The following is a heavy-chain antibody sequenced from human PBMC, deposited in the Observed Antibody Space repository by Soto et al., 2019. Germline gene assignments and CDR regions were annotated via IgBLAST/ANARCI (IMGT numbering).Heavy chain of an antibody. Sequence: EVHLLESGGGLVQPGGSLRLSCAASGFTFSSYAMSWVRQAPGKGLEWVSSISGSGGSTHYADSVKGRFTISRDNSKNTLYLQMNSLRAEDTAVYYCAKGVASHSSGYYYGFEDWGQGTLVTVSS. D-gene: IGHD3-22*01. J-gene: IGHJ4*02. CDR2: ISGSGGST. CDR1: GFTFSSYA. V-gene: IGHV3-23*01. CDR3: AKGVASHSSGYYYGFED.